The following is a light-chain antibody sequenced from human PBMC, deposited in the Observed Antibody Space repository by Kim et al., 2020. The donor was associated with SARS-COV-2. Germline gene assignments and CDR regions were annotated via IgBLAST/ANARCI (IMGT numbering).Light chain of an antibody. V-gene: IGKV3-15*01. Sequence: SADEKITPSCEASQRVSDKLAWYQQKPGQAPWLVIYGASSRATGTPARFSGSGSGTEFTLDLSGLQSEDLAVSSGQQYYIWRPVTFGGGTKLEI. J-gene: IGKJ4*01. CDR2: GAS. CDR1: QRVSDK. CDR3: QQYYIWRPVT.